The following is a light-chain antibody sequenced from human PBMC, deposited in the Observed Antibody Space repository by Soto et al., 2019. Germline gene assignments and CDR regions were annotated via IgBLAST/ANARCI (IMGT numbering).Light chain of an antibody. CDR2: GAS. CDR3: QQYNNWPPIT. V-gene: IGKV3-15*01. Sequence: ENVLTQSPGTLSLSPGERATLSCRASQSINNKVAWYQQKPGQAPRLLIYGASTRATGISARFSGSGSGTEFTLTISSLQSEDFAVYYCQQYNNWPPITFGQGTRLEIK. CDR1: QSINNK. J-gene: IGKJ5*01.